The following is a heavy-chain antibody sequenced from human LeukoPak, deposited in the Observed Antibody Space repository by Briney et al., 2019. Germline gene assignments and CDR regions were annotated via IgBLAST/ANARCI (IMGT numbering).Heavy chain of an antibody. D-gene: IGHD3-10*01. CDR3: ARGSGAY. Sequence: SETLSLTCAVYGGSFSGYYWSWIRQPPGKGLEWIGEINHSGSTNYNPSLKSRVTISVRTSKNQFSLKLSSVTAADTAPYYCARGSGAYWGQGTLVTVSS. J-gene: IGHJ4*02. CDR2: INHSGST. CDR1: GGSFSGYY. V-gene: IGHV4-34*01.